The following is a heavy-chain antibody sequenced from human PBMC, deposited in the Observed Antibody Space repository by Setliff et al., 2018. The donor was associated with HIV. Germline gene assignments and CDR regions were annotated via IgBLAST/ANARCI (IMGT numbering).Heavy chain of an antibody. V-gene: IGHV1-46*01. CDR2: INRSGGTT. CDR3: ARDRGDYRVLGAFDI. CDR1: GYTFTSYS. Sequence: AASVKVSCKASGYTFTSYSMHWVRQAPGQGLEWMGIINRSGGTTNYAQKFQGRVTMTRDTSTSTVYMEVSSLRSDDTAVYYCARDRGDYRVLGAFDIWGQGTMVTVS. D-gene: IGHD4-17*01. J-gene: IGHJ3*02.